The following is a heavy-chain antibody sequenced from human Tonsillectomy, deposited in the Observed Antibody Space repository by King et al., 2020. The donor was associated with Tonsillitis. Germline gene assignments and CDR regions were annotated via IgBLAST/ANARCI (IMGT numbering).Heavy chain of an antibody. CDR1: GFTFSSYA. CDR2: ISYDGSNK. Sequence: VQLVESGGGVVQPGRSLRLSCAASGFTFSSYAMHWVRQAPGKGLEWVAVISYDGSNKYYADSVKGRFTISRDNSKNTLYLQMNSLRAEDTAVYYCARDRFPGRITMVRSHLDSWGQEPLVPASS. D-gene: IGHD3-10*01. J-gene: IGHJ4*02. V-gene: IGHV3-30-3*01. CDR3: ARDRFPGRITMVRSHLDS.